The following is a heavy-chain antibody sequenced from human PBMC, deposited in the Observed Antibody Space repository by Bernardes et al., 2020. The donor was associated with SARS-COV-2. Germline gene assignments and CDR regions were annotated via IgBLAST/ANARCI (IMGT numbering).Heavy chain of an antibody. Sequence: GGSLRLSCAASGFTFSSYAMHWVRQAPGKGLEWVAVISYDGSNKYYADSVKGRFTISRDNSKNTLYLQMNSLRAEDTAVYYCARASGGSYYGWFDPWGQGTLVTVSS. D-gene: IGHD1-26*01. CDR3: ARASGGSYYGWFDP. V-gene: IGHV3-30-3*01. CDR2: ISYDGSNK. CDR1: GFTFSSYA. J-gene: IGHJ5*02.